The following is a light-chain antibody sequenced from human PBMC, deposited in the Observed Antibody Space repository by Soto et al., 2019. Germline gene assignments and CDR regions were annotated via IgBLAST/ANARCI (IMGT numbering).Light chain of an antibody. CDR2: EVS. Sequence: QSVLTQPPSASGSPGQSVTISCTGTSSDVGGYNYVSWYQQHPGKAPKLMIYEVSKRPSGVPDRFSGSKSGNTASLTVSGLQAEDEADYYCSSYAGSTPNWVFGTGTKLTVL. J-gene: IGLJ1*01. CDR3: SSYAGSTPNWV. V-gene: IGLV2-8*01. CDR1: SSDVGGYNY.